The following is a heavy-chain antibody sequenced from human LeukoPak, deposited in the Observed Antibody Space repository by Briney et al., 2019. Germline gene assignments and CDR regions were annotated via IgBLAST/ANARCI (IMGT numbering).Heavy chain of an antibody. D-gene: IGHD3-9*01. CDR3: AKDGKGVNYDILTGYPYYYYYMDV. V-gene: IGHV3-30*02. J-gene: IGHJ6*03. Sequence: SGGSLRLSCAASGFTFSSYGMHWVRQAPGKGLEWAAFIRYDGSNKYYADSVKGRFTISRDNSKNTLYLQMNSLRAEDTAVYYCAKDGKGVNYDILTGYPYYYYYMDVWGKGTTVTISS. CDR2: IRYDGSNK. CDR1: GFTFSSYG.